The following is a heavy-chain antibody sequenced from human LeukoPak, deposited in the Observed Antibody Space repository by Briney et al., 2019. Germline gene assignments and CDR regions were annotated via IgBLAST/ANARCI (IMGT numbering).Heavy chain of an antibody. J-gene: IGHJ3*01. Sequence: GASVKVSCKASGYTFTNYYIHWVRQAPGQGLEWMGIINPSGGSTTYAQNFQGRVSMTRDTSTTTVYMGLRSLRSEDTAVYYCASDILTGADAFDFWGQGTMVTVSS. CDR1: GYTFTNYY. V-gene: IGHV1-46*01. CDR3: ASDILTGADAFDF. D-gene: IGHD3-9*01. CDR2: INPSGGST.